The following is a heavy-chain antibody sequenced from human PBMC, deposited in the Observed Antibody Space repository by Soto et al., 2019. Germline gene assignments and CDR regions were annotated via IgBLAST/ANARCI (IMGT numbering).Heavy chain of an antibody. D-gene: IGHD3-3*01. V-gene: IGHV3-48*01. CDR3: ARDHDDFWSGYSHVDY. CDR2: ISSSSSTI. Sequence: GGSLRLSCAASGFTFSSYSMNWVRQAPGKGLEWVSYISSSSSTIYYADSVKGRFTISRDNAKNSLYLQMNSLRAEDTAVYYCARDHDDFWSGYSHVDYWGQGTLVTVSS. CDR1: GFTFSSYS. J-gene: IGHJ4*02.